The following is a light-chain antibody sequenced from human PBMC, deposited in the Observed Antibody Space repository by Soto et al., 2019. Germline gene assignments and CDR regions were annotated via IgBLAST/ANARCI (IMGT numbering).Light chain of an antibody. V-gene: IGKV1-39*01. CDR1: QSTNNY. CDR3: QQSFNTPWT. J-gene: IGKJ1*01. Sequence: DLPMTQSPSSLSASVGDRVTITCRASQSTNNYLNWYQQKPGEAPKLLIFAASSLHSGVPSRFRGSVSGAEFALTISSLQPDDFATYYCQQSFNTPWTFGQGTKVEIK. CDR2: AAS.